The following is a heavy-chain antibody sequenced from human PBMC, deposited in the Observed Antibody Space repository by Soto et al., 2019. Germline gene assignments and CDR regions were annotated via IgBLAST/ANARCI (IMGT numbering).Heavy chain of an antibody. J-gene: IGHJ6*02. CDR2: ISSSSSYI. V-gene: IGHV3-21*01. CDR1: GFTFSSYS. Sequence: GGSLRLSCAASGFTFSSYSMNWVRQAPGKGLEWVSSISSSSSYIYYADSVKGRFTISRDNAKNSLYLQMNSLRAEDTAVYYCAREEGYCSGGSCLEKANYYYGMDVWGQGTTVTVSS. CDR3: AREEGYCSGGSCLEKANYYYGMDV. D-gene: IGHD2-15*01.